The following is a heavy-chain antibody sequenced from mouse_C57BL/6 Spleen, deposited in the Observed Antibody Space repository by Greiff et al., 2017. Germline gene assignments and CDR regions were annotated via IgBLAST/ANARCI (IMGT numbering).Heavy chain of an antibody. V-gene: IGHV3-6*01. CDR3: ANYYGSSYGYYDV. Sequence: EVKLLKSGPGLVKPSQSLSLTCSVTGYSITSGYYWNWIRQFPGNKLEWMGYISYDGSNNYNPSLKNRISITRDTSKNQFFLKLNSVTTEDTATYYCANYYGSSYGYYDVWGTGTTVTVSS. CDR2: ISYDGSN. D-gene: IGHD1-1*01. CDR1: GYSITSGYY. J-gene: IGHJ1*03.